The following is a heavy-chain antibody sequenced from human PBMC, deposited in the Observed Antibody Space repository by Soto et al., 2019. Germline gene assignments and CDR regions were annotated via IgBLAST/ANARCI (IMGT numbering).Heavy chain of an antibody. J-gene: IGHJ4*02. CDR1: GFTFSSYG. D-gene: IGHD1-7*01. Sequence: QVQLVESGGGVVQPGRSLRLSCAASGFTFSSYGMHWVRQAPGKGLEWVAVISYDGSNKYYADSVKGRFTISRDNSKNTLYLQMNSLRAEDTAVYYCAKDRGTGTIDYWGQGTLFTVSS. CDR3: AKDRGTGTIDY. V-gene: IGHV3-30*18. CDR2: ISYDGSNK.